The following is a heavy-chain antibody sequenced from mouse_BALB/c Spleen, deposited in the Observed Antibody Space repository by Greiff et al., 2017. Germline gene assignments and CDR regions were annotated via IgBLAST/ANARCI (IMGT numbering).Heavy chain of an antibody. Sequence: VQLVESAAELARPGASVKMSCKASGYTFTSYTMHWVKQRPGQGLEWIGYINPSSGYTEYNQKFKDKTTLTADKSSSTAYMQLSSLTSEDSAVYYCARSGGNHDYWGQGTTLTVSS. CDR1: GYTFTSYT. D-gene: IGHD2-1*01. J-gene: IGHJ2*01. CDR2: INPSSGYT. CDR3: ARSGGNHDY. V-gene: IGHV1-4*02.